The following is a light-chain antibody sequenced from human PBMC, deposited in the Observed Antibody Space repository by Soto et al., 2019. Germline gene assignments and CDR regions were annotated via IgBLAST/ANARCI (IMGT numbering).Light chain of an antibody. CDR2: GAS. J-gene: IGKJ2*01. Sequence: EIVLTQSPATLSVSPGERATLSCRASQSVSSKLAWYQQRPGQSPRLLIYGASTRATDIPARFSGSGSGTEFTLTISSLQSEDFAVYYCLRYGDSPPAYTFGQGTKLEIK. CDR1: QSVSSK. V-gene: IGKV3-15*01. CDR3: LRYGDSPPAYT.